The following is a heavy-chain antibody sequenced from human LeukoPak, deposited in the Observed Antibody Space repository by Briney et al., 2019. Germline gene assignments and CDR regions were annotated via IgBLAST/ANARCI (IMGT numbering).Heavy chain of an antibody. CDR3: ARYDFWSGYDV. V-gene: IGHV4-30-2*01. J-gene: IGHJ6*02. Sequence: SETLSLTCAVSGGSISSGGYSWSWIRQPPGKGLEWIGYIYQSGSSYCNPSLKSRVTISVDRSKNQFSLKLSSVTAADTAVYCCARYDFWSGYDVWGQGTTVTVSS. CDR1: GGSISSGGYS. CDR2: IYQSGSS. D-gene: IGHD3-3*01.